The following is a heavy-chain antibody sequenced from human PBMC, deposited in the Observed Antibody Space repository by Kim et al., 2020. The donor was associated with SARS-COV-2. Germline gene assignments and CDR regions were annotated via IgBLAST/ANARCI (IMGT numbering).Heavy chain of an antibody. J-gene: IGHJ6*02. CDR2: ISSSSSYI. CDR3: ASVAAAGPTVYYYYGMDV. CDR1: GFTFSSSS. V-gene: IGHV3-21*01. Sequence: GGSLRLSCAASGFTFSSSSMNWVRQAPGKGLEWVSSISSSSSYIYYADSVKGRFTISRDNAKNSLYLQMNSLRAEDTAVYYCASVAAAGPTVYYYYGMDVFGQGTTVTASS. D-gene: IGHD6-13*01.